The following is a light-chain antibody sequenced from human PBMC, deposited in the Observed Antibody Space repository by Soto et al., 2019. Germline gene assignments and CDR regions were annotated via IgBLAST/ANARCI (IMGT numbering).Light chain of an antibody. V-gene: IGLV2-14*01. CDR3: SSYTSSSTLGV. CDR1: SSDVGGYNY. J-gene: IGLJ1*01. Sequence: QSALTQPASVSGSPGPSITISCTGTSSDVGGYNYVSWYQQHPGKAPKLMIYDVSNRPSGVSNRFSGSKSGNTASLTISGLQAEDEADYYSSSYTSSSTLGVFGTGTKLTVL. CDR2: DVS.